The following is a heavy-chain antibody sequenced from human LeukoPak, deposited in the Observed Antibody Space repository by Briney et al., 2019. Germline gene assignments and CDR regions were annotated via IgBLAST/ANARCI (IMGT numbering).Heavy chain of an antibody. V-gene: IGHV4-4*07. CDR1: GGSISSFY. Sequence: SETLSLTCTVSGGSISSFYWSWIRQSAGKGLEWIGRIYTSGSTNYNPSLKTRVTMSVDTSENQFSLKLSSVTAADTAVYYCARGDRAVAGAWGWFDPWGQGTLVTVSS. D-gene: IGHD6-19*01. CDR2: IYTSGST. J-gene: IGHJ5*02. CDR3: ARGDRAVAGAWGWFDP.